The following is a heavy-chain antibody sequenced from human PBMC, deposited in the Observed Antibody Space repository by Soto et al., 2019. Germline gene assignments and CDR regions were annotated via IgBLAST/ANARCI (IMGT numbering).Heavy chain of an antibody. V-gene: IGHV4-59*01. D-gene: IGHD3-10*01. CDR1: GASISSYY. CDR2: SGST. Sequence: SETLSLTCTVSGASISSYYWGWLRQSPGRGLEWIGYSGSTNYNPSLKSRVTISLNTSKNQFSLKLNTVTAANTAVNYCERGNRSGSYRYWGPGILVTVSS. J-gene: IGHJ4*02. CDR3: ERGNRSGSYRY.